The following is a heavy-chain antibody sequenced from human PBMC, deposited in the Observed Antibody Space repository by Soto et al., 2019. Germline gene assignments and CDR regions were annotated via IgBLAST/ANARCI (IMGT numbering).Heavy chain of an antibody. Sequence: EVQLLESGGGLVQPGGSLRLSCAASGFTFSSYAMSWVRQAPGKGLEWVSAISGSGGTTYYADSGKGRFTISRDNSKISLKLQMTSLRSEDTAVYYCVKDGRYDDGQYSHSWGQGTLVTVSS. CDR3: VKDGRYDDGQYSHS. CDR1: GFTFSSYA. V-gene: IGHV3-23*01. J-gene: IGHJ4*02. CDR2: ISGSGGTT. D-gene: IGHD6-19*01.